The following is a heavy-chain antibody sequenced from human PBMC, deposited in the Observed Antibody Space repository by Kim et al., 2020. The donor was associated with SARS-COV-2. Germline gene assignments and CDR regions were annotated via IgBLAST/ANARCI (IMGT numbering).Heavy chain of an antibody. Sequence: GWSLRLSCAASGFTFRSYSMNWVRQAPGKGLEGVSSISSSSSYIFYADSVKGRFTISRDNAKNSLYLQMNSLRAEDTAVYYCARGTNYYDSSGYPDYWG. D-gene: IGHD3-22*01. V-gene: IGHV3-21*01. CDR2: ISSSSSYI. CDR3: ARGTNYYDSSGYPDY. J-gene: IGHJ4*01. CDR1: GFTFRSYS.